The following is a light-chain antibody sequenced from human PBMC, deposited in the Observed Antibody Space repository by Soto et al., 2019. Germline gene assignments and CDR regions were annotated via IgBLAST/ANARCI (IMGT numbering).Light chain of an antibody. CDR1: NGHSNYA. V-gene: IGLV4-69*01. CDR2: LKSDGTH. J-gene: IGLJ2*01. Sequence: QPVLTQSPSASASLGASVELTCTLSNGHSNYAIAWHQQQPEEAPRYLMTLKSDGTHTKGGGIPDRFSGSSSGAERYLTISSLQSEDEADYYCQTWDTGTVVFGGGTKLTVL. CDR3: QTWDTGTVV.